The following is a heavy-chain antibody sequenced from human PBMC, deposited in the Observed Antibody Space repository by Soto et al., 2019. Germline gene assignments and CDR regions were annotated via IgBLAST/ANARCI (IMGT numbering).Heavy chain of an antibody. V-gene: IGHV1-2*02. CDR3: AREGGAAPGARREWYLDL. D-gene: IGHD6-25*01. CDR1: GYTLTDYY. Sequence: QVHLVQSGAEVKKPGASVTVSCKTSGYTLTDYYMHWVRQAPGQGLEWMAWINPHTGDTGIAERFKGRVTMTRDTSTNTAHMGLTSLTSDDTAIYYCAREGGAAPGARREWYLDLWGRGSLVTVSS. CDR2: INPHTGDT. J-gene: IGHJ2*01.